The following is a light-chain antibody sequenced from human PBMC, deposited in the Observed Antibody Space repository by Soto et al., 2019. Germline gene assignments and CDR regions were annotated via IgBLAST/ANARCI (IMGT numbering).Light chain of an antibody. Sequence: VLTQSPGTLSLSPGERATLSCRASQSVSSNYLAWYQQKPGQAPRLLIYGAATRATGIPDRFSGSGSGTDFTLTISRLEPEDSAVYYCQQYGSSPTWTFGQGTKVDIK. CDR2: GAA. V-gene: IGKV3-20*01. CDR1: QSVSSNY. J-gene: IGKJ1*01. CDR3: QQYGSSPTWT.